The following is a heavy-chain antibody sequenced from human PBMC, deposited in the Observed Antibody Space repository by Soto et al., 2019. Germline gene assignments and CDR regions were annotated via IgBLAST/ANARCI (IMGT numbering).Heavy chain of an antibody. D-gene: IGHD3-22*01. CDR2: IYYSGST. J-gene: IGHJ4*02. CDR3: ARRGYYYDSSGYPSVWY. Sequence: PSETLSLTCTVSGGSISNYYWYWVRQPPAQGLEWIGSIYYSGSTYYNPSLKSRVTISVDTSKNQFSLKLSSVTAADTAVYYCARRGYYYDSSGYPSVWYWGQGTLVTV. V-gene: IGHV4-39*01. CDR1: GGSISNYY.